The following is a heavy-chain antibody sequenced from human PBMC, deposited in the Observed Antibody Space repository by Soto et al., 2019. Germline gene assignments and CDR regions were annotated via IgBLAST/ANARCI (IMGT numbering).Heavy chain of an antibody. CDR3: TNAKFSGSYYVRGLTYYFEY. D-gene: IGHD1-26*01. CDR2: IRQDESEK. Sequence: EVQLVESGGGLVQPGGSLRLSCAVSGLTFSDYWMSWVRQAPGKGLEWVANIRQDESEKNYADSVKGRFTISRDNAKSSGYQPMNSLRAEDTAVYDCTNAKFSGSYYVRGLTYYFEYWGQGTLVTVSS. J-gene: IGHJ4*02. V-gene: IGHV3-7*03. CDR1: GLTFSDYW.